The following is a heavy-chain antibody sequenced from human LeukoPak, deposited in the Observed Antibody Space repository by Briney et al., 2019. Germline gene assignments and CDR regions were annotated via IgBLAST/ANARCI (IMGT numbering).Heavy chain of an antibody. CDR1: AGSISSDY. J-gene: IGHJ4*02. CDR2: IYYSGIT. Sequence: SETLSLTCTVSAGSISSDYWSWIRQPPGKGLEWIGYIYYSGITNYNPSLKSRVTISVDTSKNQFSLKLSSVTAADTAVYYCARLHYDSSGYYYFDYWGQGTLVTVSS. CDR3: ARLHYDSSGYYYFDY. V-gene: IGHV4-59*08. D-gene: IGHD3-22*01.